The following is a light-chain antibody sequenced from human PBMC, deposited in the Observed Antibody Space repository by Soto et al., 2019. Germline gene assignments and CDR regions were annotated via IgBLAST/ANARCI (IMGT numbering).Light chain of an antibody. V-gene: IGKV3-15*01. J-gene: IGKJ5*01. CDR2: SAS. CDR3: QQYYDWPIT. CDR1: QSISSL. Sequence: EIMLTQSPAALSVSPGERATLSCRASQSISSLLAWYQQKPGQAPRLLIYSASTRATGIPARFSGSESGADFTLTISSLQSEDFAVYYCQQYYDWPITFGQGTRLEI.